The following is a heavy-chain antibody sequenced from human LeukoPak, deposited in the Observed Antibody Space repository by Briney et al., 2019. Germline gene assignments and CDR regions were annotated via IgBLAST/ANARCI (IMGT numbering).Heavy chain of an antibody. CDR3: ARDQSADPTEVDYYDSSGYYEGD. CDR1: GYTFTSYG. Sequence: GASVKVSCTASGYTFTSYGISWVRQAPGQGLEWMGWISAYNGNTNYAQKLQGRVTMTTDTSTSTAYMELRSLRSDDTAVYYCARDQSADPTEVDYYDSSGYYEGDWGQGTLVTVSS. V-gene: IGHV1-18*01. D-gene: IGHD3-22*01. CDR2: ISAYNGNT. J-gene: IGHJ4*02.